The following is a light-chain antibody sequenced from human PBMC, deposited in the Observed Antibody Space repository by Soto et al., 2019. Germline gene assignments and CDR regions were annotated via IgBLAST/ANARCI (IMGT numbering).Light chain of an antibody. CDR1: QGVSIN. Sequence: EIVLTQSPATLSLSPGERATLSCRASQGVSINLAWYQQKPGQAPRLLIHDASNRATGIPARFSGSGSGTDFTLSISSLEPEDFALYFCQQCSNWPLTFGQGTRLES. CDR2: DAS. CDR3: QQCSNWPLT. V-gene: IGKV3-11*01. J-gene: IGKJ5*01.